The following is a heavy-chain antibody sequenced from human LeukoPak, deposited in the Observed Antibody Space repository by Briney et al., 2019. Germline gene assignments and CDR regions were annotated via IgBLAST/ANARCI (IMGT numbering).Heavy chain of an antibody. CDR2: ISFDGSNK. CDR1: GFTFSSYA. V-gene: IGHV3-30-3*01. J-gene: IGHJ4*02. D-gene: IGHD1-26*01. CDR3: ARETRAHYTYTVGATRHFDY. Sequence: PGGSLRLSCAATGFTFSSYAMHWVRQAPGKGLEWVAVISFDGSNKYYADSVKGRFTISRDNSKNTLYLQMNSLRAEDTAVYYCARETRAHYTYTVGATRHFDYWGQGTLVTVSS.